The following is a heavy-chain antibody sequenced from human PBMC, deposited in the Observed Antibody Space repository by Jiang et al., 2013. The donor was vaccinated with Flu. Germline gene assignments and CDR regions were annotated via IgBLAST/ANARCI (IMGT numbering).Heavy chain of an antibody. D-gene: IGHD7-27*01. CDR3: ARGHFSTTRFWGSLLYY. Sequence: LLKPSETLSLTCAVYGGSFSGYYWSWIRQPPGKGLEWIGEINHSGSTNYNPSLKSRVTISVDTSKNQFSLKLSSVTAADTAVYYCARGHFSTTRFWGSLLYYWGQGPWSPSPQ. J-gene: IGHJ4*02. CDR2: INHSGST. V-gene: IGHV4-34*01. CDR1: GGSFSGYY.